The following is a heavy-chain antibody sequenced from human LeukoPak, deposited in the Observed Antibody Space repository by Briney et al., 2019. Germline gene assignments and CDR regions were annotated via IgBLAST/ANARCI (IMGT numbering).Heavy chain of an antibody. CDR3: ARDHWAVAGDINWFDP. CDR1: GGSISSGGYY. CDR2: IYYSGST. Sequence: NPSETLSLTCTVSGGSISSGGYYWSWIRQHPGKGLEWIGYIYYSGSTYYNPSLKSRVTISVDTSKNQFSLKLSSVTAADTAVYYCARDHWAVAGDINWFDPWGQGTLVTVSS. J-gene: IGHJ5*02. V-gene: IGHV4-31*03. D-gene: IGHD6-19*01.